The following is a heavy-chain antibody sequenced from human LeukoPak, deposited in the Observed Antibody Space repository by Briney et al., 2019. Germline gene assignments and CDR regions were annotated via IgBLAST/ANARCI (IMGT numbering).Heavy chain of an antibody. Sequence: PSETLSLTCAVYGGSFSGYYWSWIRQPPGKGLEWIGEINHSGSTNYNPSLKSRVTISVDTSKNQFSLKLSSVTAADTAVYYCARFTIRGLDYWGQGTLVTVPS. J-gene: IGHJ4*02. CDR1: GGSFSGYY. CDR2: INHSGST. D-gene: IGHD3-10*01. V-gene: IGHV4-34*01. CDR3: ARFTIRGLDY.